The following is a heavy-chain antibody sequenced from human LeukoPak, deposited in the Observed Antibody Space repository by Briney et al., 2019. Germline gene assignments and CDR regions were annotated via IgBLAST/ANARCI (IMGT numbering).Heavy chain of an antibody. Sequence: GGSLRLSCAASGFTVSSNYMSWVSQAPGKGLEWVSVISSGGSTYYADSVKGRFTISRDSSKNTLYLQMNSLRAEDTAVYYCSRDRMATKSFDYWGQGTLVTVSS. J-gene: IGHJ4*02. CDR3: SRDRMATKSFDY. D-gene: IGHD5-24*01. V-gene: IGHV3-66*02. CDR1: GFTVSSNY. CDR2: ISSGGST.